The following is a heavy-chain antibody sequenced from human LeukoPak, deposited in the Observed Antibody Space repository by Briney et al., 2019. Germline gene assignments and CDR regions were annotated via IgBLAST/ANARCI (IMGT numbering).Heavy chain of an antibody. CDR3: AREALDCSGGSCYSVPDY. CDR1: GGSIASYY. V-gene: IGHV4-59*01. CDR2: IYYSGNT. J-gene: IGHJ4*02. D-gene: IGHD2-15*01. Sequence: SETLSLTCTVSGGSIASYYWSWIRQPPGKGLEWIGYIYYSGNTNYSPSLQSRVTISVDTSKNQFSLKLSSVTAADTAVYYCAREALDCSGGSCYSVPDYWSQGTLVTVSS.